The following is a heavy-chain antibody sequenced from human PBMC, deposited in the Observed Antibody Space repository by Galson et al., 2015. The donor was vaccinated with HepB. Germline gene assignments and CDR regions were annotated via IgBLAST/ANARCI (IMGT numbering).Heavy chain of an antibody. D-gene: IGHD6-6*01. CDR1: GGTFTSYG. V-gene: IGHV1-18*01. J-gene: IGHJ4*02. CDR3: AREGGPPFQYSSSSRFDY. CDR2: ISAYNGNT. Sequence: SVKVSCKASGGTFTSYGISWVRQAPGQGLEWMGWISAYNGNTNYAQKLQGRVTMTTDTSTSTAYMELRSLRSDDTAVYYCAREGGPPFQYSSSSRFDYWGQGTLVTVSS.